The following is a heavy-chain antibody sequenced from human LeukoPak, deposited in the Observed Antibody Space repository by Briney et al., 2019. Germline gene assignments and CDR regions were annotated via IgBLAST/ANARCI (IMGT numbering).Heavy chain of an antibody. CDR2: IHYNGNT. CDR1: GGSLRSSSYY. J-gene: IGHJ4*02. V-gene: IGHV4-39*07. CDR3: ARGSQYDILTGYYVGYFDY. D-gene: IGHD3-9*01. Sequence: SETLSLTCNVSGGSLRSSSYYWAWIRQPPGQGLEWIGSIHYNGNTYSNPSLKSRVTISVDTSKNQFSLKLSSVTAADTAVYYCARGSQYDILTGYYVGYFDYWGQGTLVTVSS.